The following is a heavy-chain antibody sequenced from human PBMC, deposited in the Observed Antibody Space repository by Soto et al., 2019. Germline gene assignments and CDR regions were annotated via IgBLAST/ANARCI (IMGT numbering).Heavy chain of an antibody. CDR2: IYYSGST. D-gene: IGHD4-4*01. CDR1: GGSISSGGHY. Sequence: QVQLQESGPGLVKPSQTLSLTCTVSGGSISSGGHYWNWIRQHPGKGLEWIGYIYYSGSTYYNPSLKSRVTISVDTSKNQFSLNLSSVTAADTAVYYCARDQAYDYTSPGDYYYYGMDVWGQGTTVIVSS. J-gene: IGHJ6*02. V-gene: IGHV4-31*03. CDR3: ARDQAYDYTSPGDYYYYGMDV.